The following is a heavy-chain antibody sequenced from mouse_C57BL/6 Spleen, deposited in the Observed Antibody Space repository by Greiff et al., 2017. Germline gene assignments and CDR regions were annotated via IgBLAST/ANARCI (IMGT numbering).Heavy chain of an antibody. CDR1: GYTFTSYW. D-gene: IGHD2-4*01. Sequence: QVQLQQPGAELVRPGSSVKLSCKASGYTFTSYWMHWVKQRPIQGLEWIGNIDPSDSETHYNQKFKDKATLTVDKSSSPAYMQLSSLTSEDSAVYYCARGEDYDGGFAYWGQGTLVTVSA. V-gene: IGHV1-52*01. CDR3: ARGEDYDGGFAY. CDR2: IDPSDSET. J-gene: IGHJ3*01.